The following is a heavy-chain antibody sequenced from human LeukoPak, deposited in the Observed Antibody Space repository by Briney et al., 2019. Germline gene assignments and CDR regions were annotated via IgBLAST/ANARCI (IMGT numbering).Heavy chain of an antibody. Sequence: SETLSLTCAVYGGSFSGYYWSWIRQPPGKGLEWIGEINHSGSTNYNPSLKSRVTISVDTSKNQFSLKLSSVTAADTAVYYCASIPRRWLQDRGYWGQGTLVTVSS. V-gene: IGHV4-34*01. J-gene: IGHJ4*02. CDR3: ASIPRRWLQDRGY. D-gene: IGHD5-24*01. CDR2: INHSGST. CDR1: GGSFSGYY.